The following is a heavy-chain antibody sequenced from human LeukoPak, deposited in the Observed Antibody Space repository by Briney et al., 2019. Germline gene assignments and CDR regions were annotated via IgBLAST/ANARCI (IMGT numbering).Heavy chain of an antibody. CDR1: GFTFSDYY. D-gene: IGHD6-19*01. Sequence: GGSLRLSRAASGFTFSDYYMSWIRQAPGKGLEWVAYISSSGSNIHYADSVKGRFTISRDNAKNSLYLQMNSLRAEDTAVYYCARYIKGLYSSGIDYWGQGTLVTVSS. V-gene: IGHV3-11*01. CDR2: ISSSGSNI. J-gene: IGHJ4*02. CDR3: ARYIKGLYSSGIDY.